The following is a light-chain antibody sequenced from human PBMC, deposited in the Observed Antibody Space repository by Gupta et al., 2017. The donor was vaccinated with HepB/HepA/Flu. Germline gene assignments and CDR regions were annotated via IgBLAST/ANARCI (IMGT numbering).Light chain of an antibody. V-gene: IGKV1-5*03. Sequence: DIQMTQSPSTLSASVGDRVTITCRASQSISDWLAWYQQKPGKAPNLLIYRASTLESGVPSRLSGSGSGTEFTLTISSLQPDDFATYYCQEVSGSSWTFGQGTKVEIK. CDR1: QSISDW. CDR2: RAS. CDR3: QEVSGSSWT. J-gene: IGKJ1*01.